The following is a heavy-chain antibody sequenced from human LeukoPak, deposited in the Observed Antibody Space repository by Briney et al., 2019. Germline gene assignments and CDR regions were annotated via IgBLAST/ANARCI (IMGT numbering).Heavy chain of an antibody. CDR3: ARDLSPWSSSWYYPYYYYGMDV. D-gene: IGHD6-13*01. J-gene: IGHJ6*02. CDR1: GYTFTSYG. Sequence: GASVKVSFKASGYTFTSYGISWVRQAPGQGLEWMGWISAYNGNTNYAQKLQGRVTMTTDTSTSTAYMELRSLRSDDTAVYYCARDLSPWSSSWYYPYYYYGMDVWGQGTTVTVSS. V-gene: IGHV1-18*01. CDR2: ISAYNGNT.